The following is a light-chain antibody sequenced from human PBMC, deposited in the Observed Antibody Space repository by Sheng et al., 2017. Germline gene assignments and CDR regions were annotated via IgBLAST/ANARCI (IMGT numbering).Light chain of an antibody. CDR1: SSNIGAGHD. Sequence: QSILTQPPSVSGAPGQSVTISCTGGSSNIGAGHDVHWYQQLPGKAPQLVIYVATNRPSGVPDRFSGSKSDTSASLAIAGLQSADEADYYCQSYDNSLSGWVFGGGTKLNRP. CDR2: VAT. J-gene: IGLJ3*02. V-gene: IGLV1-40*01. CDR3: QSYDNSLSGWV.